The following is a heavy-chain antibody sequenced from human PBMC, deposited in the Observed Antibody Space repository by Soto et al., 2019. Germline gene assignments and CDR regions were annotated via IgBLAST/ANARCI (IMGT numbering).Heavy chain of an antibody. V-gene: IGHV3-30*18. CDR1: GLTFNSHG. Sequence: QVQLVESGGGVVQPGTSLRLSCAASGLTFNSHGMHWVRQAPGKGLEWVAVISSNGKQKYYADSVEGRFTISRDDSKSMVYLQMNSLGTEDTAVYYCAKDRTYTWCFENWGQGTLVTVSS. CDR3: AKDRTYTWCFEN. D-gene: IGHD2-8*01. CDR2: ISSNGKQK. J-gene: IGHJ4*02.